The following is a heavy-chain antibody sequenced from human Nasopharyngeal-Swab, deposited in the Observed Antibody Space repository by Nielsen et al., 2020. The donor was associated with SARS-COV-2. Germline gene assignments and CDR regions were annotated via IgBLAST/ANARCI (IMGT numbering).Heavy chain of an antibody. V-gene: IGHV1-18*04. CDR1: GYTFTSYG. CDR3: ARDGNFWSGYSLSADY. D-gene: IGHD3-3*01. CDR2: ISAYNGNT. J-gene: IGHJ4*02. Sequence: ASVKVSCKASGYTFTSYGISWVRQAPGQGLEWMGWISAYNGNTNYAQKLQGRVTMTTDTSTSTAYMELRSLRSDDTAVYYCARDGNFWSGYSLSADYWGQGTLVTVSS.